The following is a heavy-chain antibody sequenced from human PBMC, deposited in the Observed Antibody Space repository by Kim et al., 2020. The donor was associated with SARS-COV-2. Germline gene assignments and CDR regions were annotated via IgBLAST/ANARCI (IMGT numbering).Heavy chain of an antibody. CDR1: GFTFSSYA. Sequence: GVSLRLSCAASGFTFSSYAMSWVRQAPGKGLEWVSAISGSGGSTYSADSVKGRFTISRDNSKHTLYLQRNSLRAEDTAVYYCANTKGATVVTEGDPFDI. D-gene: IGHD2-15*01. CDR2: ISGSGGST. CDR3: ANTKGATVVTEGDPFDI. V-gene: IGHV3-23*01. J-gene: IGHJ3*02.